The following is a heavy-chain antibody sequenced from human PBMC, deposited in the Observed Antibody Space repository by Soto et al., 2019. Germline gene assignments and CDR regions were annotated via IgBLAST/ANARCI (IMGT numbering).Heavy chain of an antibody. J-gene: IGHJ6*02. D-gene: IGHD4-17*01. CDR3: ARGLGTVTPNYYGMDV. CDR1: GGSFSGYY. Sequence: PSETLSLTCAVYGGSFSGYYWSWIRQPPGKGLEWIGEINHSGSTNYNPSLKSRVTISVDTSKNQFSLKLSSVTAADTAVYYCARGLGTVTPNYYGMDVWGQGTTVTVSS. CDR2: INHSGST. V-gene: IGHV4-34*01.